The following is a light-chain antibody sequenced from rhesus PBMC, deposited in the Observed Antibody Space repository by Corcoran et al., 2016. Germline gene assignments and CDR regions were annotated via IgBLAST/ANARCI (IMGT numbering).Light chain of an antibody. Sequence: DIQMTQSPSSLSASVGDTVTITCRARQGISSYLNWFQQKPGKAPRLLIYAASSLESGAPSRFIGSGSGTEFTLAISSLQPEDFAAYYCLQHNSYPWTFGQGTKVEIK. V-gene: IGKV1-28*01. J-gene: IGKJ1*01. CDR2: AAS. CDR1: QGISSY. CDR3: LQHNSYPWT.